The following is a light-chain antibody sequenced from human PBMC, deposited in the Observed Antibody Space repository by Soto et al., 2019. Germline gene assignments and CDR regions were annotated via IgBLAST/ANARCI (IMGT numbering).Light chain of an antibody. Sequence: DIQMTQSPSTLSASVGDRVTITCRASESISNFLAWYQQKPGKAPNLLIYKASRLESVVPSRFSGSGSGTEFTLTISRLQPDDFSTYYCQPYNSYARTFGEGTKVEIK. CDR3: QPYNSYART. V-gene: IGKV1-5*03. CDR2: KAS. CDR1: ESISNF. J-gene: IGKJ1*01.